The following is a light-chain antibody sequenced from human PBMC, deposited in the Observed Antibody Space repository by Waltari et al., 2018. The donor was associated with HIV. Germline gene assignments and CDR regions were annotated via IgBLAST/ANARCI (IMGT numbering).Light chain of an antibody. CDR3: YSTDSTGTQRV. V-gene: IGLV3-10*01. CDR1: SLSRKY. J-gene: IGLJ2*01. Sequence: SYELTQPPSVSVSPGQTARITCSGDSLSRKYVYWFQQRSGQAPVLLIYEDNKRPSEIPERFSGSTAGAMATVTINGAQVEDGGDYYCYSTDSTGTQRVFGGGTKVTVL. CDR2: EDN.